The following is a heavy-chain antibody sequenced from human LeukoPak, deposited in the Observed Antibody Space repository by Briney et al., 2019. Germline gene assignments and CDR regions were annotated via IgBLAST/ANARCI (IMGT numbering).Heavy chain of an antibody. D-gene: IGHD4-17*01. Sequence: GGSLRLSCAASGFTFSRYSMNWVRQAPGKGLEWVSSISSSSYIYYADSLKGRFTISRDNAKTLLYLQMNSLRAEDTAVYYCARDRLIYGDYGDAFDIWGQGTMVAVSS. CDR2: ISSSSYI. V-gene: IGHV3-21*01. CDR1: GFTFSRYS. J-gene: IGHJ3*02. CDR3: ARDRLIYGDYGDAFDI.